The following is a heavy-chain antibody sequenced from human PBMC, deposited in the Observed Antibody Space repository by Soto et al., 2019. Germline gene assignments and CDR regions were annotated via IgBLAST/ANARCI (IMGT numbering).Heavy chain of an antibody. D-gene: IGHD1-1*01. CDR2: IYWDDDK. J-gene: IGHJ3*02. V-gene: IGHV2-5*02. CDR1: WFSLRTSGVG. Sequence: QITLKESGPTLVNPTQTLTLTCTFSWFSLRTSGVGVGWIRHPPGKALEWLALIYWDDDKRYSPSLKSRLTITKDTSKNQVVLTMTNMDPVDTATYYCVHRRTWVAFDIWGQGTMVTVSS. CDR3: VHRRTWVAFDI.